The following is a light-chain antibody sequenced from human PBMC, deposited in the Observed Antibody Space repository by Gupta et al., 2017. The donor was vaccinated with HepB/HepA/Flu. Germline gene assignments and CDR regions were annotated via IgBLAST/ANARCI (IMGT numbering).Light chain of an antibody. CDR3: QSWDRNTVI. J-gene: IGLJ2*01. CDR2: QDN. V-gene: IGLV3-1*01. Sequence: SYDLTQPPSVSVSPGQRARITCSGDKLGNEYTSWYQQRPGQSPMVVVYQDNKRPSGIPERFSGSTSGNTATLTISGTQTMDEAVYYCQSWDRNTVIFGGGTKLTVL. CDR1: KLGNEY.